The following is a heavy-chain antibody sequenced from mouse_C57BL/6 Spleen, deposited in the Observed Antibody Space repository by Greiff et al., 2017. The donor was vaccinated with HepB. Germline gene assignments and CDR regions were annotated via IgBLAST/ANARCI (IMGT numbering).Heavy chain of an antibody. Sequence: DVKLVESEGGLVQPGSSMKLSCTASGFTFSDYYMAWVRQVPEKGLEWVANINYDSSSTYYLDSLKSRFIISRDNAKNILYLQMSSLKSEDTATYYCAREGGGPFMDYWGQGTSVTVSS. J-gene: IGHJ4*01. CDR2: INYDSSST. V-gene: IGHV5-16*01. CDR1: GFTFSDYY. CDR3: AREGGGPFMDY.